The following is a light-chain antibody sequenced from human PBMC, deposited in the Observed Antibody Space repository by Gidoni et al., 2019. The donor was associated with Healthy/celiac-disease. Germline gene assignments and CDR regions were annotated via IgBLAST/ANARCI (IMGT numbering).Light chain of an antibody. Sequence: QSALTQPPSASGSPGQSVTISCTGTSSDVVGSNYVAWYQQHPGKAPKLMIYEASKRPSGVPDRFSCSKSGNTASLTVSGLQAEDEADYYCSSYAGSNNLVFGGGTKLTVL. CDR1: SSDVVGSNY. V-gene: IGLV2-8*01. CDR3: SSYAGSNNLV. J-gene: IGLJ2*01. CDR2: EAS.